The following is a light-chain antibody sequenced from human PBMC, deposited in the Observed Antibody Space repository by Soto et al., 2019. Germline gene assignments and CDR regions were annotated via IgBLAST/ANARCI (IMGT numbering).Light chain of an antibody. J-gene: IGLJ2*01. V-gene: IGLV2-14*01. CDR1: SSDVGGYNS. CDR2: EVR. CDR3: SSYSSSSTVV. Sequence: QSALTQPASVSGSPGQSITISCTGTSSDVGGYNSVSWYQHHPGKAPKVMIYEVRNRPSGVSNRFSGSKSGNTASLTISGLQAEDEANYYCSSYSSSSTVVFGGGTQLTVL.